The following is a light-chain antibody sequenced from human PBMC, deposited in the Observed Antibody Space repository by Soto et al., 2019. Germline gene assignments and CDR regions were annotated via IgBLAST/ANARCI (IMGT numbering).Light chain of an antibody. J-gene: IGLJ2*01. CDR1: SGHSSYA. V-gene: IGLV4-69*01. Sequence: QPVLTQSPSASASLGASVKLTCTLSSGHSSYAIAWHQQRPEKGPRYLMKLNSDGSHSKGDGITDRFSGSSSGAERYLTISSLQSEDEADYYCQTWVTGIQVFGGGTKLTVL. CDR3: QTWVTGIQV. CDR2: LNSDGSH.